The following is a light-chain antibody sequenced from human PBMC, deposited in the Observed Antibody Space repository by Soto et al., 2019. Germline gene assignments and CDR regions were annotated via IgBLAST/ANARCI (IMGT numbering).Light chain of an antibody. CDR3: PQSNTQSGLT. J-gene: IGKJ4*01. CDR1: QSISYW. Sequence: DIQMTQSPSTLSASVGDRVTITCRASQSISYWLAWYQQKPGKAPKLLIYTASSLESGVPSRFXASGSGTESPLTISGLQPDDFATYYCPQSNTQSGLTFGGGTKVEIK. V-gene: IGKV1-5*03. CDR2: TAS.